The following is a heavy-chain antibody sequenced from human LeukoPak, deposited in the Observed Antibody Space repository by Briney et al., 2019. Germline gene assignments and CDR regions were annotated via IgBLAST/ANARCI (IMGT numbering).Heavy chain of an antibody. D-gene: IGHD2-2*01. V-gene: IGHV1-8*01. CDR3: ARLVGCGTTNCYSPDNWFDP. CDR1: GYAFTSYD. J-gene: IGHJ5*02. CDR2: INPNSGST. Sequence: ASVKVSCKASGYAFTSYDINWMRQATGQGLEWMGWINPNSGSTDSAQKFQGRVTMTANKSISTAYMELNNLRSEDTAVYYCARLVGCGTTNCYSPDNWFDPWGQGTLVTVSS.